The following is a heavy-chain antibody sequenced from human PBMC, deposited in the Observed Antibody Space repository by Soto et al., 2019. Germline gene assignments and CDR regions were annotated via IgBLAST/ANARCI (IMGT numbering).Heavy chain of an antibody. Sequence: GGSLRLSCAASGFTFSSYSMNWVRQAPGKGLEWVSYISSSSSTIYYADSVKGRFTISRDNAKNSLYLQMNSLRDEDTAVYYCASTAPYYDFWSGYPVFDYWGQGTLVTVSS. CDR3: ASTAPYYDFWSGYPVFDY. D-gene: IGHD3-3*01. J-gene: IGHJ4*02. CDR2: ISSSSSTI. CDR1: GFTFSSYS. V-gene: IGHV3-48*02.